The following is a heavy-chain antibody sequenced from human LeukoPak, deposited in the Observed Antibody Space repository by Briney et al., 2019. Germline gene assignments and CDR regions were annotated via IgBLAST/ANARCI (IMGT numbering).Heavy chain of an antibody. J-gene: IGHJ5*02. D-gene: IGHD2-15*01. CDR3: ARVDLGYCSGGSCYGQYNWFDP. V-gene: IGHV1-2*02. CDR2: INPNSGGT. CDR1: GYTFTGYY. Sequence: APVKVSCKASGYTFTGYYMHWVRQAPGQGPEWMGWINPNSGGTNYAQKFQGRVTTTRDTSISTAYMELSRLRSDDTAVYYCARVDLGYCSGGSCYGQYNWFDPWGQGTLVTVSS.